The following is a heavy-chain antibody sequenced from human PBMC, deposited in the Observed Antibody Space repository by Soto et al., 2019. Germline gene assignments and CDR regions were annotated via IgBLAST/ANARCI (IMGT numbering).Heavy chain of an antibody. CDR3: ARVRNYYDSSGYYYGWFDP. J-gene: IGHJ5*02. V-gene: IGHV1-69*01. Sequence: QVQLVQSGAEVKKPGSSVKVSCKASGGTFSSYASSWVRQAHGQGLEWMGGIIPIFGTANYAQKFQGRVTMSADESTSTAYMELSSLRSEDTAVYYCARVRNYYDSSGYYYGWFDPWGQGTLVTVSS. CDR1: GGTFSSYA. CDR2: IIPIFGTA. D-gene: IGHD3-22*01.